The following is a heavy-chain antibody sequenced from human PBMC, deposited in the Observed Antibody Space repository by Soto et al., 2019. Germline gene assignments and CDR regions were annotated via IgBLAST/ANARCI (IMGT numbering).Heavy chain of an antibody. J-gene: IGHJ4*02. CDR1: GGSFSGYY. Sequence: SETLSLTCAVYGGSFSGYYWSWIRQPPGKGLEWIGEINHSGSTNYNPSLKSRVTISVDTSKNQFSLKLSSVTAADTAVYYCARVFGVITPHWGQGTLVTVSS. CDR3: ARVFGVITPH. V-gene: IGHV4-34*01. D-gene: IGHD3-3*01. CDR2: INHSGST.